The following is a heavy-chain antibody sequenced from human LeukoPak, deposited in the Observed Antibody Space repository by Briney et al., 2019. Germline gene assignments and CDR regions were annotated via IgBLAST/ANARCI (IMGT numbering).Heavy chain of an antibody. CDR2: ISYDGSNK. Sequence: GGSLRLSCAASGFTLSRYAINWVRQAPGKGLEWVAVISYDGSNKYYADSVKGRLTISRDNSKNTLWLQMNSLRSEDTAVYYCARDMAPGGGPGDYYGMDVWGQGTTVTVSS. CDR1: GFTLSRYA. V-gene: IGHV3-30-3*01. J-gene: IGHJ6*02. D-gene: IGHD7-27*01. CDR3: ARDMAPGGGPGDYYGMDV.